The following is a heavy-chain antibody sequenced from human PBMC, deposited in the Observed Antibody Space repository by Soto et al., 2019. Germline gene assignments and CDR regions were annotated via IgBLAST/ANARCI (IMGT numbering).Heavy chain of an antibody. CDR3: ARERDREPTVWGY. Sequence: ILGFTCSVCGDSIATGGHYYSWARDRPGMGIEWIGDRYCSGAYYYNPSRRPRATIAIDTSKNQFSLRLISVTAADTALYFCARERDREPTVWGYWGQG. CDR2: RYCSGAY. V-gene: IGHV4-31*02. J-gene: IGHJ4*02. D-gene: IGHD7-27*01. CDR1: GDSIATGGHY.